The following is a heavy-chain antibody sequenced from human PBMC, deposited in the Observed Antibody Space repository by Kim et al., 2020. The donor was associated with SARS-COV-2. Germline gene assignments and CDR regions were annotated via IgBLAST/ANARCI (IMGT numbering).Heavy chain of an antibody. CDR2: INTNTGNP. D-gene: IGHD3-10*01. V-gene: IGHV7-4-1*02. Sequence: ASVKVSCKASGYTFTSYAMNWVRQAPGQGLEWMGWINTNTGNPTYAQGFTGRFVFSLDTSVSTAYLQISSLKAEDTAVYYCARLGRDVYGSGSYNGMDVWGQGTTVTVSS. J-gene: IGHJ6*02. CDR3: ARLGRDVYGSGSYNGMDV. CDR1: GYTFTSYA.